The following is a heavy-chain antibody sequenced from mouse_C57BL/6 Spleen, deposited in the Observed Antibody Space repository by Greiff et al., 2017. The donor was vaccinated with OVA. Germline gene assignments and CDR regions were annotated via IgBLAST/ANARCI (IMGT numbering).Heavy chain of an antibody. CDR2: INPNNGGT. CDR3: ARRGSSGYHFDV. CDR1: GYTFTDYN. V-gene: IGHV1-18*01. D-gene: IGHD3-2*02. Sequence: DVQLQESGPELVKPGASVKIPCKASGYTFTDYNMDWVKQSHGKSLEWIGDINPNNGGTIYNQKFKGKATLTVDKSSSTAYMELRSLTSEDTAVYYCARRGSSGYHFDVWGTGTTVTVSS. J-gene: IGHJ1*03.